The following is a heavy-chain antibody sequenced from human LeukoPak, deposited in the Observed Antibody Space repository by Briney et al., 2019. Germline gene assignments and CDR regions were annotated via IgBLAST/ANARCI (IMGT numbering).Heavy chain of an antibody. CDR3: ARRHGIQLGDYYGMDV. V-gene: IGHV3-23*01. Sequence: GGSLRLSCAASGFTFSSYAMSWVRQAPGKGLEWVSAISGSGGNTYYADSVKGRFTISRDNSKNTLYLQMNSLRAEDTAVYYCARRHGIQLGDYYGMDVWGQGTTVTVSS. J-gene: IGHJ6*02. CDR1: GFTFSSYA. CDR2: ISGSGGNT. D-gene: IGHD5-18*01.